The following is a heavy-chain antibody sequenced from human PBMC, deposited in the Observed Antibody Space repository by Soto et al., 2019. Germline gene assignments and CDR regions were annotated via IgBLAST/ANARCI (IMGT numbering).Heavy chain of an antibody. J-gene: IGHJ6*02. Sequence: SETLSLTCAVYGGSFSGYYWSWIRQPPGKGLEWIGEINHSGSTNYNPSLKSRVTISVDTSKNQFSLELSSVTAADTAVYYCARGRYRVVVTAIPTYYYYGMDVWGQGTTVTSP. CDR3: ARGRYRVVVTAIPTYYYYGMDV. V-gene: IGHV4-34*01. D-gene: IGHD2-21*02. CDR1: GGSFSGYY. CDR2: INHSGST.